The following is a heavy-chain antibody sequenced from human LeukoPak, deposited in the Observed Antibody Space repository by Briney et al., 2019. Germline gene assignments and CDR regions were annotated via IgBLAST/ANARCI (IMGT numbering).Heavy chain of an antibody. CDR1: GFTFSSYE. CDR3: ARDRSSAFDI. Sequence: GGSLRLSCAASGFTFSSYEMNWVRQAPGKGLEWVAVISYDGSNKYYADSVKGRFTISRDNSKNTLYLQMNSLRAEDTAVYYCARDRSSAFDIWGQGTMVTVSS. V-gene: IGHV3-30*01. J-gene: IGHJ3*02. CDR2: ISYDGSNK.